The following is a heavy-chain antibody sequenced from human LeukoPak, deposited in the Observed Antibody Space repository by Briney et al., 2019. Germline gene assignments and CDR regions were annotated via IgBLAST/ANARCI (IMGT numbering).Heavy chain of an antibody. CDR2: IYYSGST. V-gene: IGHV4-31*03. J-gene: IGHJ3*02. D-gene: IGHD3-3*01. CDR1: GGPISSGGYY. Sequence: PSETLSLTCTVSGGPISSGGYYWSWIRQHPGKGLEWIGYIYYSGSTYYNPSLKSRVTISVDTSKNQFSLKLSSVTAADTAVYYCARESGFGVVTDDAFDIWGQGTMVTVSS. CDR3: ARESGFGVVTDDAFDI.